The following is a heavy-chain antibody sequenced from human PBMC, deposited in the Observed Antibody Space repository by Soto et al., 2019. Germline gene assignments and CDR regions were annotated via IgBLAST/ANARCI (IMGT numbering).Heavy chain of an antibody. J-gene: IGHJ5*02. Sequence: SETLSLTCAVSGYSISSGYYWGWIRQPPGKGLEWIGSIYHSGSTYYNPSLKSRVTISVDTPKNQFSLKLSSVTAADTAVYYCARDRSYCDSSGYPGGWFDPWGQGTLVTVSS. D-gene: IGHD3-22*01. CDR3: ARDRSYCDSSGYPGGWFDP. V-gene: IGHV4-38-2*02. CDR2: IYHSGST. CDR1: GYSISSGYY.